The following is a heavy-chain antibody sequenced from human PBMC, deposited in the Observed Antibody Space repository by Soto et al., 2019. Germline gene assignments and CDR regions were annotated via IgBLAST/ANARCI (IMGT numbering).Heavy chain of an antibody. CDR3: ATDGVNCSGGSCYLHAFDI. CDR2: FDPKDGET. D-gene: IGHD2-15*01. CDR1: GYTLTELS. J-gene: IGHJ3*02. Sequence: QVQLVQSGAEVKKPGASVKVSCKVSGYTLTELSMHWVRQAPGKGLEWMGGFDPKDGETIYAQKFQGRVTMTEDTSTDTAYMELSSLRSEDTAVYYCATDGVNCSGGSCYLHAFDIWGQGTMVTVSS. V-gene: IGHV1-24*01.